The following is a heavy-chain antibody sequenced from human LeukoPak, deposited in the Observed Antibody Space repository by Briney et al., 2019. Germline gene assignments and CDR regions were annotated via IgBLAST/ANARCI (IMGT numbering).Heavy chain of an antibody. J-gene: IGHJ4*02. CDR3: AREKDSSGCGFADY. D-gene: IGHD6-19*01. CDR2: INPNSGGT. CDR1: GYTFTGYY. V-gene: IGHV1-2*02. Sequence: ASVKVSCKASGYTFTGYYMHWVRQAPGQGLEWMGWINPNSGGTNYAQKFQGRVTMTRDTSTSTVYMELSSLRSEDTAVYYCAREKDSSGCGFADYWGQGTLVTVSS.